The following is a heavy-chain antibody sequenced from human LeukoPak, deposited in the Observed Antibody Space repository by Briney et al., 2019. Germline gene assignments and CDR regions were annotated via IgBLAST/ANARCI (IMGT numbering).Heavy chain of an antibody. CDR2: INWNGGST. CDR1: GFTFDDYG. V-gene: IGHV3-20*04. D-gene: IGHD3-22*01. Sequence: PGGSXXLSCAASGFTFDDYGMSWVRQAPGKGLEXVSXINWNGGSTGYADSVKGRFTISRDNAKNSLYLQMNSLRAEDTAVYYCARDLDYYDSSGYYGVYFQHWGQGTLVTVSS. CDR3: ARDLDYYDSSGYYGVYFQH. J-gene: IGHJ1*01.